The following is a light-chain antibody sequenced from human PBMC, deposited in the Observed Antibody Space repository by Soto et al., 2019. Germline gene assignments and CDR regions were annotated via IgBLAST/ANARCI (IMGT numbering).Light chain of an antibody. Sequence: EIVLTQSPDTLSLSPGERVTLSCRASQNIYINSLAWYQQRPGQAPRLLIYGGATRATAVPDRFSGSGSGTDFALTISRLEPEDFAVYYCQQRSNWPLTFGGGTKVEIK. CDR2: GGA. V-gene: IGKV3D-20*02. CDR3: QQRSNWPLT. CDR1: QNIYINS. J-gene: IGKJ4*01.